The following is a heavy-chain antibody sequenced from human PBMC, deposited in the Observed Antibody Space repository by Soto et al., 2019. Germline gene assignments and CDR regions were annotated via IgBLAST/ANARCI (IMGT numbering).Heavy chain of an antibody. D-gene: IGHD5-18*01. CDR2: IYHSGST. V-gene: IGHV4-38-2*02. CDR3: AREDTAMVDY. J-gene: IGHJ4*02. CDR1: GYSISSGYY. Sequence: SETLSLTCAVSGYSISSGYYWGWIRQPPGKGLEWIGSIYHSGSTYYNPSLKSRVTISVDTSKNQFSLKLSSVTAADTAVYYCAREDTAMVDYWGQGTLVTVS.